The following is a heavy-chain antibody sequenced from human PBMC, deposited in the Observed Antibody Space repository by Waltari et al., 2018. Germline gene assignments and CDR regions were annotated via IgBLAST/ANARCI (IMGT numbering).Heavy chain of an antibody. CDR1: GFTSGADS. J-gene: IGHJ4*02. CDR2: VSRTSSYK. D-gene: IGHD2-8*01. V-gene: IGHV3-21*01. Sequence: VRLVESGGGLVKPGGSLRLACELLGFTSGADSLNWVRQAPGKGLEWVSSVSRTSSYKYYADSVKGRFTVSRDNVKGSLFLQMNGLRAEDTGVYYCARDYCNNGSCYWYFDYWGQGTLVTVSS. CDR3: ARDYCNNGSCYWYFDY.